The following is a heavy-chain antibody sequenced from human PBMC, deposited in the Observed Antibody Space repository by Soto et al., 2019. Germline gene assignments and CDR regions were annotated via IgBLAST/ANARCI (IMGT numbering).Heavy chain of an antibody. V-gene: IGHV3-48*03. CDR1: GFTFSSYE. D-gene: IGHD3-10*01. CDR3: ARDQGESATAPFDY. Sequence: VQLVESGGGLVQPGGSLRLSCAASGFTFSSYEMNWVRQAPGKGLEWVSYISSSGSTIYYADSVKGRFTISRDNAKNSLYLQMNSLRAEDTAVYYCARDQGESATAPFDYWGQGTLVTVSS. CDR2: ISSSGSTI. J-gene: IGHJ4*02.